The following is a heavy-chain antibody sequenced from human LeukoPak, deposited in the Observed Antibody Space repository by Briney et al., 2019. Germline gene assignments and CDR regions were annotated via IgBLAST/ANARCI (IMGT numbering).Heavy chain of an antibody. CDR2: MNPNSGNT. CDR3: ARAVPAAIPHYYNYYMDV. V-gene: IGHV1-8*03. Sequence: ASVNVSCKASGYTFTSYDINWVRQATGQGLEWMGWMNPNSGNTGYAQKFQGRVTITRNTSISTAYMEVSSLRSEDTAVYYCARAVPAAIPHYYNYYMDVWGKGTTVTVSS. J-gene: IGHJ6*03. CDR1: GYTFTSYD. D-gene: IGHD2-2*02.